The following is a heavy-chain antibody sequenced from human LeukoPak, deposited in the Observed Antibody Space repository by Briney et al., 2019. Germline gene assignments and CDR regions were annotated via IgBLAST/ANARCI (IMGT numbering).Heavy chain of an antibody. CDR2: TYYRSKWYN. J-gene: IGHJ5*02. CDR3: ARDSTTGAIRTGWFDP. D-gene: IGHD1-26*01. Sequence: SQTLSLTCAISGDSVSSNSAAWNWIRQSPSRGLEWLGRTYYRSKWYNDYAVSVKSRITINPDTSKNQFSLQLNSVTPEDTAVYYCARDSTTGAIRTGWFDPWGQGTLVTVSS. V-gene: IGHV6-1*01. CDR1: GDSVSSNSAA.